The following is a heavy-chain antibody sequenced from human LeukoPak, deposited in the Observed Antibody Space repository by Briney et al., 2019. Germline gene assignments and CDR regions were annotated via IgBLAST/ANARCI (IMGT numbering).Heavy chain of an antibody. J-gene: IGHJ5*02. CDR1: GGTFSSYA. D-gene: IGHD2-2*03. Sequence: GASVKVSCKASGGTFSSYAVSWVRQAPGQGLEWMGGIIPIFGTANYAQKFQGRVTITADESTSTAYMELSRLRSDDTAVYYCARDPGYCSSTSCHYMGNWFDPWGQGTLVTVSS. CDR2: IIPIFGTA. V-gene: IGHV1-69*13. CDR3: ARDPGYCSSTSCHYMGNWFDP.